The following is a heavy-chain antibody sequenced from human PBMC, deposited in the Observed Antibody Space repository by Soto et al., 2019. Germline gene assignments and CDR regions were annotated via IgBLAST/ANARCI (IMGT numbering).Heavy chain of an antibody. V-gene: IGHV4-34*01. J-gene: IGHJ6*03. CDR3: ARGHGHYDILTGYYYYMDV. D-gene: IGHD3-9*01. CDR2: INHSGST. Sequence: SETLSLTCAVYGGSFSGYYWSWIRQPPGKGLEWIGEINHSGSTNYNPSLKSRVTISVDTSKNQFSLKLSSVTAADTAVYYCARGHGHYDILTGYYYYMDVWGKGTKVTVSS. CDR1: GGSFSGYY.